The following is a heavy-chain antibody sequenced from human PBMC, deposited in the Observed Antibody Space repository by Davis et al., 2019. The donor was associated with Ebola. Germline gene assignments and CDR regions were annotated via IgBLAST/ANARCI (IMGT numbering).Heavy chain of an antibody. D-gene: IGHD2-8*01. CDR3: TTESIVLMVYAIRYYGMDV. CDR1: GFTFSDYH. Sequence: GESLKISCAASGFTFSDYHMSWIRQAPGKGLEWVGRIKSKTDGGTTDYAAPVKGRFTISRDDSKNTLYLQMNSLKTEDTAVYYCTTESIVLMVYAIRYYGMDVWGQGTTVTVSS. CDR2: IKSKTDGGTT. V-gene: IGHV3-15*01. J-gene: IGHJ6*02.